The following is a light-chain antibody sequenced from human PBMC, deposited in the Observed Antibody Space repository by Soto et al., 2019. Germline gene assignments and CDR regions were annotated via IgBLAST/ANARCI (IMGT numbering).Light chain of an antibody. CDR1: SSDVGGYHY. CDR2: DVS. Sequence: QLVLTQPASVSGSPGQSITISCTGTSSDVGGYHYVSWYQQHPGKAPKLMIYDVSSQPSGVSNRFSGSKSGSTASLTISGLQADDEAVYYCSSCSSSSTVLFGGGTKLTVL. V-gene: IGLV2-14*01. CDR3: SSCSSSSTVL. J-gene: IGLJ3*02.